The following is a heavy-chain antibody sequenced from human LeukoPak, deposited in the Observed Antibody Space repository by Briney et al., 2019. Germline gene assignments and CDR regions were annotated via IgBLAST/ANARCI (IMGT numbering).Heavy chain of an antibody. V-gene: IGHV3-30*02. J-gene: IGHJ4*02. CDR1: GFTFSSYG. Sequence: GGSLRLSCAASGFTFSSYGMHWVRQAPGKGLEWVAFIRYDGSNKYYADSAKGRFTISRDNSKNTLYLQMNSLRAEDTAVYYCAKDEDYGGSLYDYWGQGTLVTVSS. CDR2: IRYDGSNK. D-gene: IGHD4-23*01. CDR3: AKDEDYGGSLYDY.